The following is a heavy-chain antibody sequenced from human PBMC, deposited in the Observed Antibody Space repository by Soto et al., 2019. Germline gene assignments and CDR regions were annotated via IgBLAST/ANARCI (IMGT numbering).Heavy chain of an antibody. CDR3: ARGGGYCTPTSCAIDS. CDR1: RFDFSSYE. CDR2: VSLTGDRT. V-gene: IGHV3-23*01. D-gene: IGHD2-8*01. J-gene: IGHJ4*02. Sequence: EVQLLESGGGLVQPGGSLRLSCVASRFDFSSYEMSWVRQAAGKGLEWVSRVSLTGDRTNYAGSVKGRFTVSRDNFKNALYLEMDSLRPADTAIYSCARGGGYCTPTSCAIDSWGRGTPVTVSS.